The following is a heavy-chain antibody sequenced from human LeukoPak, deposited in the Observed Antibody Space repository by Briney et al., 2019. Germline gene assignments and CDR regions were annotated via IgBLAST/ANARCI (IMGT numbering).Heavy chain of an antibody. Sequence: SETLSLTCTVSGGSISSSTYYWGWLRQPPGKGLEWTGSIHYSVSIYYNPSLKSRVTISVDMSKNQFSLKLSSVTAADTAVYYCARSYCSSSCYAVGAFDIWGQGTVVTVSS. D-gene: IGHD2-2*01. CDR1: GGSISSSTYY. CDR2: IHYSVSI. J-gene: IGHJ3*02. V-gene: IGHV4-39*01. CDR3: ARSYCSSSCYAVGAFDI.